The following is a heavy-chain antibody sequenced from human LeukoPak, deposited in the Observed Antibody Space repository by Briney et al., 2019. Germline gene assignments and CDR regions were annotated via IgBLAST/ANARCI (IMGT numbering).Heavy chain of an antibody. Sequence: GGSLRLSCAASGFLVSSNYMNWVRQAPGKGLGWVSVLYSGGSTFYADSVKGRFTISRDTSKNTLYLHMNSLRADDTAVYYCARDPSGNLHFDYWGQGTLVTVSS. V-gene: IGHV3-53*01. CDR2: LYSGGST. J-gene: IGHJ4*02. D-gene: IGHD6-19*01. CDR1: GFLVSSNY. CDR3: ARDPSGNLHFDY.